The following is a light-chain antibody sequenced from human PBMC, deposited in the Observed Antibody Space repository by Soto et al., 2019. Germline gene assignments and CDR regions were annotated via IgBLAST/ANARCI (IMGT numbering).Light chain of an antibody. J-gene: IGKJ1*01. Sequence: EIVMTQSPATLSVSPGERATLSCRASQSVSSNLAWYQQKPGQAPRLLIYGASTRATGIPASFSGSGSGTEFTLTISSLQYEDFGVYDCQQYNKWVPWTVGKGTKVAIK. CDR3: QQYNKWVPWT. V-gene: IGKV3-15*01. CDR2: GAS. CDR1: QSVSSN.